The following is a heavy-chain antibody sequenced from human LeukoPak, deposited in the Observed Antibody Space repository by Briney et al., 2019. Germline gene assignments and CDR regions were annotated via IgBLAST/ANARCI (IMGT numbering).Heavy chain of an antibody. V-gene: IGHV3-48*04. J-gene: IGHJ4*02. CDR3: ARADVLGGTYYDYVWGSYGIDY. CDR1: GFTFSSYS. D-gene: IGHD3-16*01. Sequence: GGSLRLSCAASGFTFSSYSMNWVRQAPRKGLEWVSYISSASSTIYYADSVKGRFTISRDNAKNSLYLQMNSLRAEDTAVYYCARADVLGGTYYDYVWGSYGIDYWGQGTLVTVSS. CDR2: ISSASSTI.